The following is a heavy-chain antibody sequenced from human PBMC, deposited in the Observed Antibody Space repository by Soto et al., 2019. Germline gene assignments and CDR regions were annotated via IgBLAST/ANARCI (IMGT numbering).Heavy chain of an antibody. V-gene: IGHV4-59*08. J-gene: IGHJ6*02. D-gene: IGHD3-10*01. CDR1: GGSISNYY. Sequence: QVPLQESGPGLVKPSETLSLSCTVSGGSISNYYWSWFRQTPGKGLEWIGYVHDSWGSNYNPTLKSRVAISLDPPKSQFSLKLTSVTATGTALYYCGRQGFGALHGLVDDWGQGTTVTGSS. CDR2: VHDSWGS. CDR3: GRQGFGALHGLVDD.